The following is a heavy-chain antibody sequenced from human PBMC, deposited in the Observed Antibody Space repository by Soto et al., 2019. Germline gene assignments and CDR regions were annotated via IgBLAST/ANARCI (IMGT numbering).Heavy chain of an antibody. CDR1: GGTVCPNY. Sequence: SETLSLTCMVSGGTVCPNYWAGIRQHPGTGLEWVGYIYYGGTTNYNPSLDSRVTISLDTSKNQISLRLTSVTAADTAVYYCARESNAHFDYWGQGTIVTVSS. J-gene: IGHJ4*02. CDR3: ARESNAHFDY. CDR2: IYYGGTT. D-gene: IGHD7-27*01. V-gene: IGHV4-59*02.